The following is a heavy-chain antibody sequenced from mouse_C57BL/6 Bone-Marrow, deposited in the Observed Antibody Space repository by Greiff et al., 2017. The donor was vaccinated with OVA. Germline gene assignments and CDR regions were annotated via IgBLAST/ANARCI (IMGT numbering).Heavy chain of an antibody. J-gene: IGHJ3*01. V-gene: IGHV2-2*01. D-gene: IGHD2-4*01. CDR2: IWSGGST. CDR3: ARTGGLDAFAY. Sequence: QVQLKQSGPGLVQPSQSLSITCTVSGFSLTSYGVHWVRQSPGKGLEWLGVIWSGGSTDYNAAFISRLSISKDNSTSQVFFKMNSLQADDTAIYYCARTGGLDAFAYWGQGTLVTVSA. CDR1: GFSLTSYG.